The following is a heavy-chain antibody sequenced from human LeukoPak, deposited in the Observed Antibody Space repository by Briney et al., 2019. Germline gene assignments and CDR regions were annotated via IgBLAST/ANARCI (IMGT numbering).Heavy chain of an antibody. Sequence: GGSLRLSCAASGFTFSTYAMSWVRQAPGKGLEWVSSISRSGDRTYYADSVKGRFTISRDNSKNTLYLQMNSLRAEDTAIYYCAKYNYYGSGSYYNDFDSWGQGTLITVSS. J-gene: IGHJ4*02. V-gene: IGHV3-23*01. CDR1: GFTFSTYA. CDR3: AKYNYYGSGSYYNDFDS. D-gene: IGHD3-10*01. CDR2: ISRSGDRT.